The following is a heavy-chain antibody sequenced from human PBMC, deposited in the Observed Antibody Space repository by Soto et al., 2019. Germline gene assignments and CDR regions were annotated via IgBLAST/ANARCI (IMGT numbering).Heavy chain of an antibody. CDR2: ISAYSGTT. D-gene: IGHD3-9*01. Sequence: QIHLVQGGAEVKKPGASVKVSCKASGYTFSNYAITWVRQAPGQGLECLGWISAYSGTTNYAQKFQGRVTMTADTSTSTAYMELRSLRSDDTAVYYCARSGSGHFDWLFDPCGQGTLVTVSS. CDR3: ARSGSGHFDWLFDP. V-gene: IGHV1-18*01. J-gene: IGHJ5*02. CDR1: GYTFSNYA.